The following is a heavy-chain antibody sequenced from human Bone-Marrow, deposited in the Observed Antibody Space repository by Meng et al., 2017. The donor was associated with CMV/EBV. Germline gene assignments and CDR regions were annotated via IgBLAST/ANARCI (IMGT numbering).Heavy chain of an antibody. J-gene: IGHJ6*02. CDR2: INPNSGGT. Sequence: ASVKVSCKASGYTFTGYYMNWVRQAPGQGLEWMGWINPNSGGTNYAQKFQGRVTMTRDTSISTAYMELSRLRSDDTAVYYCAREVTGCSSTSCYYITGMDVWGQGTTVTASS. V-gene: IGHV1-2*02. CDR1: GYTFTGYY. D-gene: IGHD2-2*01. CDR3: AREVTGCSSTSCYYITGMDV.